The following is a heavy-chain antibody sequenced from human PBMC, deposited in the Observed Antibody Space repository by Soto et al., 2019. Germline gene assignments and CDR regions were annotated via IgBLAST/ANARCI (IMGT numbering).Heavy chain of an antibody. CDR3: AVVGGYDLPY. J-gene: IGHJ4*02. Sequence: PSETLSLTCTVSGGSISSSSYYWGWIRQPPGKGLEWIGSIYYSGSTYYNPSLKSRVTISVDTSKNQFSLYLQMNSLRAEDTAVYYCAVVGGYDLPYWGQGTLVTVSS. CDR1: GGSISSSSYY. D-gene: IGHD5-12*01. V-gene: IGHV4-39*01. CDR2: IYYSGST.